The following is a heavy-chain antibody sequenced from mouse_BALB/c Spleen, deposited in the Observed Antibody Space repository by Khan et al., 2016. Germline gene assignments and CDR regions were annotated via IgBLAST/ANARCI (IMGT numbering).Heavy chain of an antibody. V-gene: IGHV14-3*02. J-gene: IGHJ3*01. CDR1: GFNIKDTY. CDR3: ARSPDEYEVVFAY. CDR2: IDPANGNT. D-gene: IGHD2-4*01. Sequence: VQLKQSGAELVKPGASVKLSCTASGFNIKDTYMHWVKQRPEQGLEWIGRIDPANGNTKYDPKFQGKATITADTSSNTAYLQLSSLTSEDTAFYYCARSPDEYEVVFAYWGQGTLVTVSA.